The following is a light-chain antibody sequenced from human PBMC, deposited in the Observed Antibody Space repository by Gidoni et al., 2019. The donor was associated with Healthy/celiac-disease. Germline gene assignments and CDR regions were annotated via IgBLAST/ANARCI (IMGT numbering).Light chain of an antibody. V-gene: IGLV3-1*01. CDR3: QAWDSSTGEV. CDR1: KVGDKY. J-gene: IGLJ2*01. Sequence: SYELTQPPSVSVSPGQTASITCSGDKVGDKYACWYQQKPGQSPVLVIYQDSKRPSGIPERFSGSNSGNTATLTISGTQAMDEADYYCQAWDSSTGEVFGGGTKLTVL. CDR2: QDS.